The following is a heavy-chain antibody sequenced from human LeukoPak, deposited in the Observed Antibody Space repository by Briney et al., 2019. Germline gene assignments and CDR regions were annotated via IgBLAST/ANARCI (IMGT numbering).Heavy chain of an antibody. J-gene: IGHJ4*02. CDR2: ISYDGSNK. CDR3: TSTNY. Sequence: GGSLRLSCAASGFTFSSYAMHWVRQAPGKGLEWVAVISYDGSNKYYADSVKGRFTISRDNSKNALYLQMNSLRAEDTAVYYSTSTNYWGQGTLVTVSS. V-gene: IGHV3-30-3*01. CDR1: GFTFSSYA.